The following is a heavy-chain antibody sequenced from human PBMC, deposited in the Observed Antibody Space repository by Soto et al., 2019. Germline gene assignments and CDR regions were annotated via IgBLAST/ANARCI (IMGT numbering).Heavy chain of an antibody. D-gene: IGHD5-12*01. CDR1: GYPFSKYG. CDR3: TTSYDSKFDP. Sequence: QLQLVQSGGEVKKPGASVRVSCEAYGYPFSKYGISWIRQAPGQGLEWMGWIKPDNGKTDYAQKFQGRVTMTTDTASNTAYMERRTLRSDDTAVYYCTTSYDSKFDPWGQGTLVSVSS. V-gene: IGHV1-18*04. CDR2: IKPDNGKT. J-gene: IGHJ5*02.